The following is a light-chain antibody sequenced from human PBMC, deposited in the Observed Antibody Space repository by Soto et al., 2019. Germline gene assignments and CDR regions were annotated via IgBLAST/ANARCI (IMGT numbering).Light chain of an antibody. Sequence: EIVLTQSPGTVSLSPGERTTLSCRASQSVNNNYLSWYQHRPGQAPRLLIYGSSYRATGILDRFSGSGSGTDFTLTISRLEAEDFAGYYCQQYGSSPPITFGGGTKVDIK. V-gene: IGKV3-20*01. CDR1: QSVNNNY. CDR2: GSS. J-gene: IGKJ4*01. CDR3: QQYGSSPPIT.